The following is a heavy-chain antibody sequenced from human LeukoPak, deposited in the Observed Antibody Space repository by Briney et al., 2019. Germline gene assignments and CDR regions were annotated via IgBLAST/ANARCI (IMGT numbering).Heavy chain of an antibody. Sequence: GGSLRRSCAASGFTCRDYYMSWIRQAPGKGLGWVSYISSSSSYTNYADSVKGRFTISRDNAKNSLYLQMNSLRAEDTAVYYCARGKYYGSGSYQYWGQGTLVTVSS. CDR1: GFTCRDYY. CDR3: ARGKYYGSGSYQY. D-gene: IGHD3-10*01. V-gene: IGHV3-11*06. J-gene: IGHJ4*02. CDR2: ISSSSSYT.